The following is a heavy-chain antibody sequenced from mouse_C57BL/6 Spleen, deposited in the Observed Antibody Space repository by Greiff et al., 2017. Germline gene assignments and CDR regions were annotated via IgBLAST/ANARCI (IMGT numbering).Heavy chain of an antibody. V-gene: IGHV7-3*01. Sequence: DVMLVESGGGLVQPGGSLSLSCAASGFTFTDYYMSWVRQPPGKALEWLGFIRNKANGYTTEYSASVKGRFTISRDNSQSILYRQMNALRAEDSATYYCARSITTVSWYFDVWGTGTTVTVSS. D-gene: IGHD1-1*01. CDR1: GFTFTDYY. CDR3: ARSITTVSWYFDV. CDR2: IRNKANGYTT. J-gene: IGHJ1*03.